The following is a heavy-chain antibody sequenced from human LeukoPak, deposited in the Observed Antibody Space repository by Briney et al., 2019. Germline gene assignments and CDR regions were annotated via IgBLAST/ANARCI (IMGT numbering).Heavy chain of an antibody. CDR1: GGSVSSGSYY. CDR3: ARDLNRQLVRYDVYYYGMDV. Sequence: SETLSLTCTVSGGSVSSGSYYWSWIRQPPGKGLEWIGYIYYSGSTNYNPSLKGRVTISVDTSKNQFSLKLSSVTAADTAVYYCARDLNRQLVRYDVYYYGMDVWGQGTTVTVSS. J-gene: IGHJ6*02. V-gene: IGHV4-61*01. D-gene: IGHD6-6*01. CDR2: IYYSGST.